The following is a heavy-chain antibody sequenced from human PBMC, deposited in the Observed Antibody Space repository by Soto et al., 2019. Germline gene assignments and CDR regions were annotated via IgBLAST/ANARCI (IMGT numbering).Heavy chain of an antibody. Sequence: EVQLLESGGVLVQPGGSLRLSCAASGFTFSNYAMTWVRQAPGKGLEWVSSIDIGGGGTYYSDSVKGRFTISRDNSKHTLLLVMDSLRADDTAMYYCAKWYGGTSGYHLCYWGQGTLVTVSS. J-gene: IGHJ4*02. D-gene: IGHD3-22*01. CDR2: IDIGGGGT. V-gene: IGHV3-23*01. CDR3: AKWYGGTSGYHLCY. CDR1: GFTFSNYA.